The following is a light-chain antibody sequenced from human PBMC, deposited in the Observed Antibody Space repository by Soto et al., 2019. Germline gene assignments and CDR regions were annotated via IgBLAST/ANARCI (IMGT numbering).Light chain of an antibody. CDR2: DVN. CDR3: SSYTSSSTVV. CDR1: SSGDGAYNY. J-gene: IGLJ2*01. V-gene: IGLV2-11*01. Sequence: QSALTQPRSLSGSPGQSVTISCTGVSSGDGAYNYVSWFQHLPGEAPKLLIFDVNKRPSGVPGRFSGSKSGNTASLTISGLQAEDEADYYCSSYTSSSTVVFGGGTKLTVL.